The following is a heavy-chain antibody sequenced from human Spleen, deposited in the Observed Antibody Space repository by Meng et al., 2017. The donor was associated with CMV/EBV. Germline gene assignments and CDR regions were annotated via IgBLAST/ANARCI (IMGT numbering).Heavy chain of an antibody. V-gene: IGHV3-30*04. D-gene: IGHD3-22*01. Sequence: GGSLRLSCAASGFTFSSYAMHWVRQAPGKGLEWVAVISYDGSNKYYADSVKGRFTISRDNSKNTLFLQVKSLRGEDTAIYFCAKDKTYYYDSSGYYFHDWGQGTLVTVSS. CDR2: ISYDGSNK. J-gene: IGHJ4*02. CDR3: AKDKTYYYDSSGYYFHD. CDR1: GFTFSSYA.